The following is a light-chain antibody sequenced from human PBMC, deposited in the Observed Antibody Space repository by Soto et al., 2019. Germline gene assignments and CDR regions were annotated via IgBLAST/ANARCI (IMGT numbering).Light chain of an antibody. CDR2: GAS. V-gene: IGKV3-15*01. Sequence: EIVMTQSPATLSVSPGERATLSCRASQSVSSNLAWYQQKPGQAPRLLIYGASTRATGIPARFSGSGSGTEFTPTISSLQSEDFAVYYCQQYNNWPPSRTFGGGTKVEIK. CDR3: QQYNNWPPSRT. CDR1: QSVSSN. J-gene: IGKJ4*01.